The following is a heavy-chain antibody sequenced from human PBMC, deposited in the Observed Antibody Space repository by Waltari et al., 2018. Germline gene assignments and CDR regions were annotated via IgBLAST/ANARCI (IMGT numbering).Heavy chain of an antibody. CDR1: GGSISSSS. V-gene: IGHV4-59*08. D-gene: IGHD3-3*01. J-gene: IGHJ6*03. Sequence: QVQLQESGPGLVKPSETLSLTCTVSGGSISSSSWSWIRHPPGSGRECLGYITHRGRNNYNPSLKSRVTISVATSKNQFSLKLSSVTAAGTAVYYCARVVLEVAGHYDFWSGYSRGYYYYYMAVWGKGTTVTISS. CDR3: ARVVLEVAGHYDFWSGYSRGYYYYYMAV. CDR2: ITHRGRN.